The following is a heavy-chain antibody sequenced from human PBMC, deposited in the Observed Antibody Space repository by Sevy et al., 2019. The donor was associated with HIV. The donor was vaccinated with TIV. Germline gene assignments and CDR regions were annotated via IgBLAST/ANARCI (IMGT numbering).Heavy chain of an antibody. J-gene: IGHJ4*02. CDR2: IKSKTDGGTT. CDR3: TGLNFDN. V-gene: IGHV3-15*07. Sequence: GGYLRLSCAPSGISFSNAWMNWVRQAPGKGLEWVGRIKSKTDGGTTDYAAPVKGRFTISGDDSKNMVYLQMNSLKTEDTAAYYCTGLNFDNWGQGTLVTVSS. D-gene: IGHD5-12*01. CDR1: GISFSNAW.